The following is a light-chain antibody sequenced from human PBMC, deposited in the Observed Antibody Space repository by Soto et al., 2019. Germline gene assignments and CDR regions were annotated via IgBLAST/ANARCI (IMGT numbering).Light chain of an antibody. CDR1: QSVSSSY. CDR2: GAS. V-gene: IGKV3-20*01. CDR3: QQYGSA. J-gene: IGKJ1*01. Sequence: NVFTPSPGTLSFSPGGRAPPSSRASQSVSSSYLAWYQQKPGQAPRLLIYGASSRATGIPDRFSGSGSGTDFTLTISRLEPEDFAVYYCQQYGSAFGQGTKVDIK.